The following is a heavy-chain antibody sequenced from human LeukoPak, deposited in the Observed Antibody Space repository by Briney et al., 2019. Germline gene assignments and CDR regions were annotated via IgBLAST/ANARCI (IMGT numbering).Heavy chain of an antibody. CDR3: AKDKYGSGSFDY. D-gene: IGHD3-10*01. J-gene: IGHJ4*02. Sequence: GGSLRLSCAASGFTFDDYAMHWVRQAPGKGLEWVSGISWNSGSIGYADSVRGRFTISRDNAKNSLYLQMNSLRAEDTALYYCAKDKYGSGSFDYWGQGTLVTVSS. CDR1: GFTFDDYA. V-gene: IGHV3-9*01. CDR2: ISWNSGSI.